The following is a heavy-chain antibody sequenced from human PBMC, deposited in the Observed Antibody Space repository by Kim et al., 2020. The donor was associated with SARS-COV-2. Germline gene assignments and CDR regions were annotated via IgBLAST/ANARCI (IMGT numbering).Heavy chain of an antibody. V-gene: IGHV3-15*01. CDR2: IKSKTDGRST. D-gene: IGHD3-22*01. CDR1: GFTFSNAW. J-gene: IGHJ4*02. Sequence: GGSLRLSCAASGFTFSNAWMSWVRQAPGKGLEWVGRIKSKTDGRSTDYAAPVTGRFTITRDDSKNTLYLQMNSLKTEVKAVCYCTTDGYYDSSGYYYWGQGTLGTVSS. CDR3: TTDGYYDSSGYYY.